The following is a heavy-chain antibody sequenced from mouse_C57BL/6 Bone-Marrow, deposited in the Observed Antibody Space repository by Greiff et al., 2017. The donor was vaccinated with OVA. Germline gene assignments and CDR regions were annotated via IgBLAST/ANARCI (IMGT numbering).Heavy chain of an antibody. V-gene: IGHV1-81*01. D-gene: IGHD2-4*01. Sequence: VQLQESGAELARPGASVKLSCKASGYTFTSYGISWVKQRTGQGLEWIGEIYPRSGNTYYNEKFKGKATLTADKSSSTAYMELRSLTSEDSAVYFCARRGYYDYDSPWFAYWGQGTLVTVSA. J-gene: IGHJ3*01. CDR1: GYTFTSYG. CDR3: ARRGYYDYDSPWFAY. CDR2: IYPRSGNT.